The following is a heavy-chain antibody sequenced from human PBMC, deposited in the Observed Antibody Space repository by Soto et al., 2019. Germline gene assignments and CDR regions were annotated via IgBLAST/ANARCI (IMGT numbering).Heavy chain of an antibody. CDR2: VSSGSGTI. CDR3: ARDCSGGSCQRYYFDY. J-gene: IGHJ4*02. Sequence: EVQLVESGGGLVQPGGSLRLSCAASGFTFSSYNMNWVRQAPGKGLEWVSYVSSGSGTIYYADSLKGRFTISRDNAKNSLYLQMNSLRAEDTAVYYCARDCSGGSCQRYYFDYWGQGTRVTVSS. V-gene: IGHV3-48*01. D-gene: IGHD2-15*01. CDR1: GFTFSSYN.